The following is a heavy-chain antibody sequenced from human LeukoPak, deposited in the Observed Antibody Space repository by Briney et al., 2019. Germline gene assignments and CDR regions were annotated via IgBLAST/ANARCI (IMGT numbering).Heavy chain of an antibody. V-gene: IGHV4-59*01. CDR1: GGSISSYY. CDR2: IYYSGNT. J-gene: IGHJ4*02. D-gene: IGHD3-10*01. CDR3: AREQYYYDSGTYYTFFDY. Sequence: SETLSLTCTVSGGSISSYYWSWIRQPPGKGLEWVGYIYYSGNTNYNPSLKSRVTISLDTSKNQVSLKLSSVTAADTAVYYCAREQYYYDSGTYYTFFDYWGQGTLVTVSS.